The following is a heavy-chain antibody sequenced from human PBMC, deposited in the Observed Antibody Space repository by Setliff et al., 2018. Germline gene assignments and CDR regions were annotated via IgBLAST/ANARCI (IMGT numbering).Heavy chain of an antibody. CDR3: ARSENCFSTHCSPYDY. CDR1: GFTFEDYA. J-gene: IGHJ4*02. CDR2: INWNGGNT. D-gene: IGHD2-2*01. V-gene: IGHV3-20*04. Sequence: GGSLRLSCAASGFTFEDYAMSWVRQVPGKGLEWVSGINWNGGNTGYADSVKGRFTISRDNARKSLFLQMNSLRAEDTATYYCARSENCFSTHCSPYDYWGQGTLVTVSS.